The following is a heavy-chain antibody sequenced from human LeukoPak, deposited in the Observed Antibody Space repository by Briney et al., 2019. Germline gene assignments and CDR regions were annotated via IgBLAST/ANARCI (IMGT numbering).Heavy chain of an antibody. Sequence: SDTLSLTCAVSGYSISSSNYWAWIRQPPGKGLEWIGHIYYSGSIYYNPSLKSRVTMSVDTSKNQFSLNLSSVTAADTAVYYCARTARAPYHFDYWGQGTLVTVSS. J-gene: IGHJ4*02. CDR3: ARTARAPYHFDY. CDR1: GYSISSSNY. CDR2: IYYSGSI. V-gene: IGHV4-28*05.